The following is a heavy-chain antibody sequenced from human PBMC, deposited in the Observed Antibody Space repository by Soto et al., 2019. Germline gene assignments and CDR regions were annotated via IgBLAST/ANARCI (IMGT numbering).Heavy chain of an antibody. D-gene: IGHD5-12*01. CDR1: GFTFSSYG. Sequence: QVQLVESGGGVVQPGRSLRLSCAASGFTFSSYGMHWVSQAPGKGLAWVAVISYDGSNKYYADSVKGRFTISRDNSKNTLYLQMNSLRADDTAVYYCAKHRGYDFWYFDLWGRCTLVTVSS. CDR3: AKHRGYDFWYFDL. V-gene: IGHV3-30*18. J-gene: IGHJ2*01. CDR2: ISYDGSNK.